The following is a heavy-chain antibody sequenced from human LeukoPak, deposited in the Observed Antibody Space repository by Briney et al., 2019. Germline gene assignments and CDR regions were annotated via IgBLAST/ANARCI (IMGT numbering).Heavy chain of an antibody. CDR1: GGSISSYY. CDR2: FYYRGST. J-gene: IGHJ4*02. Sequence: SETLSLTCTVSGGSISSYYWSWIRQPPGKGLEWIGYFYYRGSTNYNPSLKSRVTIPLDTSKNQFSLRLRSVTAADTAVYYCARHSGTLGYFDYWGQGTRVTVSS. V-gene: IGHV4-59*12. CDR3: ARHSGTLGYFDY. D-gene: IGHD1-14*01.